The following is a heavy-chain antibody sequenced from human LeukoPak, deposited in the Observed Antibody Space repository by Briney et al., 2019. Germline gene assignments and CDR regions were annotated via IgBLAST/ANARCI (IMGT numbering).Heavy chain of an antibody. V-gene: IGHV1-2*04. CDR2: INPNSGGT. D-gene: IGHD3-10*01. Sequence: VASVKVSCKASGYTFTGYYMHWVRQAPGQGLEWMGWINPNSGGTNYAQKFQGWVTMTRDTSISTAYMELSRLRSDDTAVYYCARERRPLGVRGVIRWFDPWGQGTLVTVSS. CDR3: ARERRPLGVRGVIRWFDP. J-gene: IGHJ5*02. CDR1: GYTFTGYY.